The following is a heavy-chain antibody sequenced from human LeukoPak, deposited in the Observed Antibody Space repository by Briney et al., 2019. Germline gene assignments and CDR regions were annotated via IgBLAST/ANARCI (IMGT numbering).Heavy chain of an antibody. CDR3: ARDRHYHADVFHI. D-gene: IGHD3-10*01. CDR2: ISYSGST. CDR1: GGPISTYY. J-gene: IGHJ3*02. V-gene: IGHV4-59*12. Sequence: SETLSLTCTVSGGPISTYYWSWIRQPPGKGQEWIGYISYSGSTKYNPSLKSRVTISIDTPRQQFSLPLSSVTAAYTHVYYCARDRHYHADVFHIWGQGKMVTVSS.